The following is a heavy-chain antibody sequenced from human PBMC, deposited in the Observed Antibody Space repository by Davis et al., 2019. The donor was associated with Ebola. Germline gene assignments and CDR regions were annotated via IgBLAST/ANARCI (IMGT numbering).Heavy chain of an antibody. CDR1: GFTFSDYY. V-gene: IGHV3-11*03. D-gene: IGHD4-17*01. CDR3: ARHVDGDFRYFDL. J-gene: IGHJ2*01. Sequence: PGGSLRLSCAASGFTFSDYYMSWIRQAPGKGLEWVSYFSSSSSYTNNADSVKGRFTISRDNAKNSLYLQMSTLRVEDTAVYYCARHVDGDFRYFDLWGRGTGVTVSS. CDR2: FSSSSSYT.